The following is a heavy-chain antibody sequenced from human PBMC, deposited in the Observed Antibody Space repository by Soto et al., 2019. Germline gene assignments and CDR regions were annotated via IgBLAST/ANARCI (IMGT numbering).Heavy chain of an antibody. Sequence: QVQLVQSGAEVKKPGYSVRVSCKASGGTFSNFGFSWVRQAPGQGLEWMGGIIPIFASSNYAQKFQGRLTMTADESTSTAYMDLSSLRSEYTAVYCCAKDVGFQQLLFVFETWGQGTLVTVSS. CDR3: AKDVGFQQLLFVFET. D-gene: IGHD6-13*01. CDR2: IIPIFASS. CDR1: GGTFSNFG. V-gene: IGHV1-69*01. J-gene: IGHJ5*02.